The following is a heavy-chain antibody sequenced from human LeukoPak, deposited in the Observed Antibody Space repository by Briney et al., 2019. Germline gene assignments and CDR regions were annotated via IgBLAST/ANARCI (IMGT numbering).Heavy chain of an antibody. D-gene: IGHD3-10*01. CDR1: GFTFSSYG. CDR3: AKDGDYYGSGSRPHDY. Sequence: GGSLRLSCAASGFTFSSYGVHWVRRAPGKGLEWVAFIRYDGSNKYYADSVKGRFTISRDNSKHTLYLQMNSLRAEDTAVYYCAKDGDYYGSGSRPHDYWGQGTLVTVSS. V-gene: IGHV3-30*02. CDR2: IRYDGSNK. J-gene: IGHJ4*02.